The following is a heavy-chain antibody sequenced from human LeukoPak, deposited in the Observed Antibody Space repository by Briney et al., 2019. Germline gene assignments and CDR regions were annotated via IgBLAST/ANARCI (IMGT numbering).Heavy chain of an antibody. CDR2: IRQDGSDK. Sequence: PGGSLRLSCAASGFTFSSNWMSWVRQAPGKGLEGVAHIRQDGSDKYYMDSVKGRFTISRDNAKNSLSLQMNSLRAEDTAVYYCARDRDCGDGGCYPHFDYWGQGVQVTVSS. D-gene: IGHD2-15*01. CDR1: GFTFSSNW. V-gene: IGHV3-7*01. CDR3: ARDRDCGDGGCYPHFDY. J-gene: IGHJ4*02.